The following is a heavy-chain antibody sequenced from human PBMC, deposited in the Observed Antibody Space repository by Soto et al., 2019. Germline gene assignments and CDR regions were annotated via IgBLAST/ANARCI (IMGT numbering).Heavy chain of an antibody. D-gene: IGHD3-22*01. Sequence: ASVKVSCKASGGTFSSYAISWVRQAPGQGLEWMGWINPNSGGTNYAQKFQGRVTMTRDTSISTAYMELSRLRSDDTAVYYCARDTDSSGWGQGTLVTVSS. V-gene: IGHV1-2*02. CDR2: INPNSGGT. CDR1: GGTFSSYA. CDR3: ARDTDSSG. J-gene: IGHJ4*02.